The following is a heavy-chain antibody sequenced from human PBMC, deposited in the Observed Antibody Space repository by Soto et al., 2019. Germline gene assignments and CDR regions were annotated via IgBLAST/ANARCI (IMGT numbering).Heavy chain of an antibody. D-gene: IGHD3-22*01. V-gene: IGHV2-70*01. CDR2: IDWDDDK. CDR3: ARNYYDSSGYHYAFDI. J-gene: IGHJ3*02. Sequence: SGPTLVNPTPTLTLTCTFSGFSLSTSGMCVSWIRQPPGKALEWLALIDWDDDKYYSTSLKTRLTISKDTSKNQVVLTVTNMDPVDTATYYCARNYYDSSGYHYAFDIWGQGTMVTVS. CDR1: GFSLSTSGMC.